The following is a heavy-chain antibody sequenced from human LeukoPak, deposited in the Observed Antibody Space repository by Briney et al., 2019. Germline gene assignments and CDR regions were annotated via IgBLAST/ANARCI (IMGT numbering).Heavy chain of an antibody. Sequence: GGSLRLSCAASGFTFSTYSMNWVRQAPGKGLEWVSYISSGSRTIYYADSVKGRFTMSRDNAKNSLYLQMNSLRAEDTAVYYCARDPAAAGQFDYWGQGTLVTVSS. CDR1: GFTFSTYS. CDR2: ISSGSRTI. CDR3: ARDPAAAGQFDY. J-gene: IGHJ4*02. D-gene: IGHD6-13*01. V-gene: IGHV3-48*04.